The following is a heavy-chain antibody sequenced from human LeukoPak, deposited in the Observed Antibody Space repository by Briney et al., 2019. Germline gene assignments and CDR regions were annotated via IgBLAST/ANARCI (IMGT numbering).Heavy chain of an antibody. CDR3: ARDRRYYYDSSGYYYPPTFDY. CDR2: IIPIFGTA. J-gene: IGHJ4*02. Sequence: ASVKVSCKASGGTFSSYAISWVRQAPGQGLEWMGGIIPIFGTANYAQKFQGRVTITADESTSTAYMELSSLRSEDTAVYYCARDRRYYYDSSGYYYPPTFDYWGQGTLVTVSS. V-gene: IGHV1-69*13. D-gene: IGHD3-22*01. CDR1: GGTFSSYA.